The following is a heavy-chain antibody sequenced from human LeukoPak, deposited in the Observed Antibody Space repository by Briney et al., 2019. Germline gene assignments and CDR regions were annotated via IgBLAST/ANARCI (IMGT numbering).Heavy chain of an antibody. CDR1: GFTFSSYA. Sequence: GGSLRLSCAASGFTFSSYAMSWVRQAPGKGLEWGSAISGSGGSTYYADSVKGRFTIARDNAKNTLYLQMNSLRAADTAVYYVPKDPKAPGIQFSYFDSWGKGPLVTASS. CDR2: ISGSGGST. CDR3: PKDPKAPGIQFSYFDS. D-gene: IGHD3-3*01. V-gene: IGHV3-23*01. J-gene: IGHJ4*02.